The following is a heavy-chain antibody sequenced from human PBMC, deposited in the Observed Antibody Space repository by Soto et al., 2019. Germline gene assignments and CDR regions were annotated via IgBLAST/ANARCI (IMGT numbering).Heavy chain of an antibody. CDR1: GVTFSSYA. CDR3: AKDGSWDGGGGES. J-gene: IGHJ4*02. V-gene: IGHV1-69*18. Sequence: QVQLVQSGAEVKKPGSSVKVSCSASGVTFSSYAFTWVRQAPGQGLEWMGNIIPVFCTSTYAQRFQGRLTISADESTNTVYMELSSLRSEDTAVYFCAKDGSWDGGGGESWGQGTLVIVSS. CDR2: IIPVFCTS. D-gene: IGHD3-16*01.